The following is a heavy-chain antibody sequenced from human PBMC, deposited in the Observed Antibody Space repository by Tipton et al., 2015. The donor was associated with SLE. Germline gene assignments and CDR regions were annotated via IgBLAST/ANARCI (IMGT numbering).Heavy chain of an antibody. Sequence: TLSLTCTVSGGSISSGSYYWSWIRQPPGKGLEWIGEINHSGSTNYNPSLKSRVTISVDTSKNQFSLKLSSVTAADTAVYYCARQDIVVVVAATRGAFDIWGQGTMVTVSS. CDR1: GGSISSGSYY. J-gene: IGHJ3*02. D-gene: IGHD2-15*01. V-gene: IGHV4-39*07. CDR2: INHSGST. CDR3: ARQDIVVVVAATRGAFDI.